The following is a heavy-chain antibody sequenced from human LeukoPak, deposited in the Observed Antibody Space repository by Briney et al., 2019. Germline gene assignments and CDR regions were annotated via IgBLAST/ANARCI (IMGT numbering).Heavy chain of an antibody. CDR3: ARRPRAGWFDP. CDR1: GGSFSGYY. CDR2: INHSGST. Sequence: SETLSLTCAVYGGSFSGYYWSWIRQPPGKGLEWIGEINHSGSTNYNPSLKSRVTILVDTSKNQFSLKLRSVTAADTAVYYCARRPRAGWFDPWGQGTLVTVSS. V-gene: IGHV4-34*01. J-gene: IGHJ5*02.